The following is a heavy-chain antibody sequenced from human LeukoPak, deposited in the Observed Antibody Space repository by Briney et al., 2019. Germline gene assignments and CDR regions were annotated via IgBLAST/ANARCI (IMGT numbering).Heavy chain of an antibody. V-gene: IGHV4-59*01. J-gene: IGHJ5*02. D-gene: IGHD3-10*01. Sequence: NSSETLSLTCAVYGGSFSGYYWSWIRQPPGKGLEWIGYIYYSGSTKYTPSLKGRVTISVDTSKNQFSLKLSSVTAADTAVYYCARDSGTTGEVKFDPWGQGTLVTVSS. CDR1: GGSFSGYY. CDR3: ARDSGTTGEVKFDP. CDR2: IYYSGST.